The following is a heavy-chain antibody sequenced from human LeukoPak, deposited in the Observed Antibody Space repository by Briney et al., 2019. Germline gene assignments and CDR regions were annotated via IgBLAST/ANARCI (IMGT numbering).Heavy chain of an antibody. J-gene: IGHJ3*02. CDR2: INPSGGST. CDR1: GYTFTSYY. D-gene: IGHD3-22*01. V-gene: IGHV1-46*01. CDR3: ARNTRATYYYDSSGSLVDAFDI. Sequence: ASVKVSCKASGYTFTSYYMHWVRQAPGQGLEWMGIINPSGGSTSYAQKFQGRVTMTRDMSTSTVYMELSSLRSEDTAVYYCARNTRATYYYDSSGSLVDAFDIWGQGTMVTVSS.